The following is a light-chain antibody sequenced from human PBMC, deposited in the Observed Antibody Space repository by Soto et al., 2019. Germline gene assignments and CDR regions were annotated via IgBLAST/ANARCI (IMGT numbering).Light chain of an antibody. CDR2: AAS. CDR1: QSVSSNY. V-gene: IGKV3-20*01. J-gene: IGKJ1*01. CDR3: QQYGSSGT. Sequence: EIVLTQSPGTLSLSPGEKATLSCRASQSVSSNYLAWYQQKPGQAPRLLIYAASSRATGIPDRFSGSGSGTDFTLIISSLEPEDFAVYYCQQYGSSGTFGQGTRWISN.